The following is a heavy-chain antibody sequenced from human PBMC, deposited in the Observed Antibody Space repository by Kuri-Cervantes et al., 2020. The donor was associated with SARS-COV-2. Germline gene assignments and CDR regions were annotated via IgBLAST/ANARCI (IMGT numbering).Heavy chain of an antibody. J-gene: IGHJ5*02. CDR1: GGSISSYY. CDR3: ARTGSSGWPGSHRFDP. D-gene: IGHD6-25*01. V-gene: IGHV4-4*07. Sequence: SETLSLTYTVYGGSISSYYWSWIRQPAGKGLEWIGRIHVNGRTHYNPSLKSRVTMSVDASKNHFSLKLRSVTAADTAVYYCARTGSSGWPGSHRFDPWGQGTLVTVSS. CDR2: IHVNGRT.